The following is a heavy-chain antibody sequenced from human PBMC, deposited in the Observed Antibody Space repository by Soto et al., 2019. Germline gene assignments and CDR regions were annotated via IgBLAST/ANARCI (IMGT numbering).Heavy chain of an antibody. V-gene: IGHV3-30-3*01. CDR3: ARPAATVIFYSGMDV. CDR2: ISFDGSNE. Sequence: PGGSLRLSCAASGFTFSDYAMHLVRQAPGKGLEWVAIISFDGSNEHYADSVQGRFTISRDNSENTLYLQMNSLRADDTAVYYCARPAATVIFYSGMDVWGQGTTVTV. J-gene: IGHJ6*02. CDR1: GFTFSDYA. D-gene: IGHD4-17*01.